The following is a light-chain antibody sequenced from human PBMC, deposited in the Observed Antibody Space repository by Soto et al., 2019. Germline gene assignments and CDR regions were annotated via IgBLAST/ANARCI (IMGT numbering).Light chain of an antibody. J-gene: IGLJ1*01. CDR1: SSDVGAYDY. V-gene: IGLV2-14*03. CDR3: SSYTSSSTPLYV. Sequence: QSVLTQPASVSGSPGQSIAISCTGTSSDVGAYDYVSWYQQYPGKAPKLMIYDVSNRPSGVSNLFSGSKSGNTASLTISGLQAEDEADYYCSSYTSSSTPLYVFGTGTKVTVL. CDR2: DVS.